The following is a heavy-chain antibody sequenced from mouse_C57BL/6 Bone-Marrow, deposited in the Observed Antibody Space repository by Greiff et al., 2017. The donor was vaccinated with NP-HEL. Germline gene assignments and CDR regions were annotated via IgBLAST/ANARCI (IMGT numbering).Heavy chain of an antibody. CDR1: GYTFTSYW. CDR3: ARSPWGYYAMDY. Sequence: QVQPQQPGAELVRPGSSVKLSCKASGYTFTSYWMHWVKQRPIQGLEWIGNIDPSDSETHYNQKFKDKATLTVDKSSSTAYMQLSSLTSEDSAVYYCARSPWGYYAMDYWGQGTSVTVSS. J-gene: IGHJ4*01. CDR2: IDPSDSET. V-gene: IGHV1-52*01. D-gene: IGHD4-1*01.